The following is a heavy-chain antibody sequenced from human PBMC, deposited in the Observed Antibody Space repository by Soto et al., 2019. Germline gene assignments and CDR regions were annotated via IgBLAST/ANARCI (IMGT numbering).Heavy chain of an antibody. CDR2: IIPIFGTA. Sequence: ASVKGSFKASGGTFSSYAISWVRQAPGQGLEWMGGIIPIFGTANYAQKFQGRVTITADESTSTAYMELSSLRTEDTAVYYCARGDIVGVPAAIQEVTRFDPWGHGTLVTDYS. CDR3: ARGDIVGVPAAIQEVTRFDP. J-gene: IGHJ5*02. CDR1: GGTFSSYA. V-gene: IGHV1-69*13. D-gene: IGHD2-2*02.